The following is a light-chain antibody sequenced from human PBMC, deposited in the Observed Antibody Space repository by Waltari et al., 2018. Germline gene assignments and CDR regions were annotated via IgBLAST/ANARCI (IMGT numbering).Light chain of an antibody. CDR1: QSLVSSDGNTY. Sequence: DVVVTQSPLSLPVTLGQPASISCRSSQSLVSSDGNTYLNWCHLRPGQSPRRLIYETSKRDSGVPDRFSGSGSGAGFTLKISRVEAEDVGIYYCMQATHWPYTFGQGTKLEIK. CDR2: ETS. CDR3: MQATHWPYT. V-gene: IGKV2-30*01. J-gene: IGKJ2*01.